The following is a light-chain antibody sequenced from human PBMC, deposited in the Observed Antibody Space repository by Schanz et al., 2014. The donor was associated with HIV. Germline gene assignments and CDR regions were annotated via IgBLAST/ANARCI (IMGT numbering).Light chain of an antibody. V-gene: IGKV1-5*03. CDR1: QSISPW. J-gene: IGKJ3*01. Sequence: DVQMTQSPSTLSASVGDRVTITCRATQSISPWLAWYQQKPGKAPKLLINEASSLQSGVPSRFSGSGSGTEFTLTISGLQPDDFATYYCQQLNSYPLFAFGPGTKVDV. CDR3: QQLNSYPLFA. CDR2: EAS.